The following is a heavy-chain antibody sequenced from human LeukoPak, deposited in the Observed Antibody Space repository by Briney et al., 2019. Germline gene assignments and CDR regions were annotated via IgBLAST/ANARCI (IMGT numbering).Heavy chain of an antibody. D-gene: IGHD5-12*01. Sequence: PGGSLRLSCSASGFTFSSYTMHWVRQAPGKGLEYVSAITNNGDSTYYADSVKGRFTISRDNSKKTLYLQMSSLRAEDTAVYYCAKDGGDSGYELYYFDYWGQGTLVTVSS. CDR1: GFTFSSYT. J-gene: IGHJ4*02. CDR2: ITNNGDST. CDR3: AKDGGDSGYELYYFDY. V-gene: IGHV3-64D*06.